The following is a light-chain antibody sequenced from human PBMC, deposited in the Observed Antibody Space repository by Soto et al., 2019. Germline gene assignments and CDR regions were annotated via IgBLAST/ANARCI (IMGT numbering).Light chain of an antibody. V-gene: IGKV3-20*01. Sequence: IVLTQSPGTLSLSPGERATLSCRASQTVRDNYLAWYQQKPGQAPRLLIYDASSRATGIPDRFSGGGSGTDFTLTISRLEPEDFAVYYCQQFSSYPLTVGGGTKL. CDR1: QTVRDNY. CDR3: QQFSSYPLT. J-gene: IGKJ4*01. CDR2: DAS.